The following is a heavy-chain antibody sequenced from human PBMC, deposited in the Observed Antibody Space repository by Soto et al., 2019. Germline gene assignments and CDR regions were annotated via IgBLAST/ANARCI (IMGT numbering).Heavy chain of an antibody. CDR1: GGSISSSSYY. V-gene: IGHV4-39*01. CDR3: ARRLGIRFDP. D-gene: IGHD3-16*01. CDR2: IYYSGST. Sequence: PSETLSLTCTVSGGSISSSSYYWGWIRQPPGKGLEWIGSIYYSGSTYYNPSLKSRVTISVDTSKNQFSLKLSSVTAADTAVYYCARRLGIRFDPWGQGTLVTVSS. J-gene: IGHJ5*02.